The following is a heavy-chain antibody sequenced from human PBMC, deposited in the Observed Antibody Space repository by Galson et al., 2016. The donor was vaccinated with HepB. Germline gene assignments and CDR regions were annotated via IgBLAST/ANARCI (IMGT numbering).Heavy chain of an antibody. V-gene: IGHV3-48*01. J-gene: IGHJ4*02. CDR1: GFTFSNYW. Sequence: SLRLSCAASGFTFSNYWMHWVRQAPGKGLVWVSYISSGSSAIYYADSVKGRFTISRDNAKNSLYLQMNSLRAEDTAVYYCARKGGIYSPWGYWGQGTLVTVSS. CDR2: ISSGSSAI. D-gene: IGHD3-10*01. CDR3: ARKGGIYSPWGY.